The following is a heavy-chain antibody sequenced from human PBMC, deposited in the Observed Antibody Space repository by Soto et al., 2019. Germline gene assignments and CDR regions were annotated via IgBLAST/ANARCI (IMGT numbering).Heavy chain of an antibody. CDR3: AKYYGSGSSI. CDR2: ISYDGSNK. Sequence: QVQLVESGGGVVQPGRSLRLSCAASGFTFSSYGMHWVRQAPGKGLEWVAVISYDGSNKYYADAVKGRFTISRDNSKNTLYVQMNSLRAEDTAVYYCAKYYGSGSSIWGQGTLVTVSS. V-gene: IGHV3-30*18. J-gene: IGHJ4*02. CDR1: GFTFSSYG. D-gene: IGHD3-10*01.